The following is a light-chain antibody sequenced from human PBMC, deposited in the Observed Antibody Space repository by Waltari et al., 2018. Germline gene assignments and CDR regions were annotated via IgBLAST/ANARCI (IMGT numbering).Light chain of an antibody. CDR1: QSIHDW. V-gene: IGKV1-5*03. Sequence: DIQLTQSPSTLSAFVGDRVTITCRASQSIHDWLAWYQQKPGKAPKVLIYQASNLQGGVPSRFSGSYSGTEFTLTISSLQPDDFATYYCQQYDAYPYTFGQGTKLEIK. J-gene: IGKJ2*01. CDR3: QQYDAYPYT. CDR2: QAS.